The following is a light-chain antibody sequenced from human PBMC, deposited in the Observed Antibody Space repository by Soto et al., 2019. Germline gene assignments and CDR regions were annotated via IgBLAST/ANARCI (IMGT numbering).Light chain of an antibody. CDR3: QQYHGFW. J-gene: IGKJ1*01. CDR1: HSINDW. CDR2: DAS. V-gene: IGKV1-5*01. Sequence: TPTPSSPSAFVGDKSTNPCRARHSINDWLAWYQQKPGKAPKLLIYDASSLESGVPSRFSGGGSGTEFSLIINGLQPEDFATYYCQQYHGFWFGQGTKVDIK.